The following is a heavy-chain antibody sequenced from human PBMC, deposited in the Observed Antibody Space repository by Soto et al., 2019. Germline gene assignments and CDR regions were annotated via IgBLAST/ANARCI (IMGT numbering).Heavy chain of an antibody. V-gene: IGHV4-30-4*01. CDR3: ARVDSSSWNWVLDY. CDR1: GGSISSGDYH. Sequence: SETLSLTCTVSGGSISSGDYHWSWIRQSPGKGLEWIGNIYYSGSTAYNPSLKSRVTISVDTSKNQFSLKLSSVTAADTAVYYCARVDSSSWNWVLDYWAQGTLVTVSS. CDR2: IYYSGST. D-gene: IGHD6-13*01. J-gene: IGHJ4*02.